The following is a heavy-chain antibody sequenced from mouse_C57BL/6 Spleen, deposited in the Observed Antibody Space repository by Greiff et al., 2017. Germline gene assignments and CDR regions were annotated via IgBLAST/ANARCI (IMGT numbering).Heavy chain of an antibody. D-gene: IGHD1-1*01. J-gene: IGHJ2*01. Sequence: VQLQQSGAELVKPGASVKLSCTASGFNIKDYYMHWVKQRPEQGLEWIGKIDPEDGETKYAPKFQGKAPITADTASNTAYLQLSSLTSEDTAVYYCDSNYGSSTDYWGQGTTLTVSS. CDR2: IDPEDGET. V-gene: IGHV14-2*01. CDR3: DSNYGSSTDY. CDR1: GFNIKDYY.